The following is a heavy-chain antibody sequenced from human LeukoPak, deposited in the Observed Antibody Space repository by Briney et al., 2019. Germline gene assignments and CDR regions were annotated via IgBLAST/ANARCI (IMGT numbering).Heavy chain of an antibody. Sequence: SETLSLTCTVSGGSLITPNYYWGWVRLPPRKGLEWIGNIFYSGGTYYNQSLQSRVTISLDTSRNQFSLKLNSVTAADTAVYYCARGYGGNSGRYYYYYIDVWGKGTTVTIS. J-gene: IGHJ6*03. CDR1: GGSLITPNYY. CDR2: IFYSGGT. D-gene: IGHD4-23*01. CDR3: ARGYGGNSGRYYYYYIDV. V-gene: IGHV4-39*07.